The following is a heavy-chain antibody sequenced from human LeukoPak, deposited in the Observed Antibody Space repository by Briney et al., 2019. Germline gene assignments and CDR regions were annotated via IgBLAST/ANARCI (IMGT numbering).Heavy chain of an antibody. CDR3: ARIIRDSSGWDY. CDR1: GYTFTSCA. J-gene: IGHJ4*02. V-gene: IGHV1-3*01. D-gene: IGHD6-19*01. CDR2: INAGNGNT. Sequence: ASVKVSCKASGYTFTSCAMHWVRQAPGQRLEWMGWINAGNGNTKYSQKFQGRVTITRDTSASTAYMELSSLRSEDTAVYYCARIIRDSSGWDYWGQGTLVTVSS.